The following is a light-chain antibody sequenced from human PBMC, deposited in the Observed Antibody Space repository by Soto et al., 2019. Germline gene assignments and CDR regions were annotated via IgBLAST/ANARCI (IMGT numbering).Light chain of an antibody. J-gene: IGLJ1*01. Sequence: QSALTQPPSASGSLGQSVTISCTGTRSDVGGYEYVSWYQQHPGKAPKFMIYEVTKRPSGVPDRFSGSKSGNTASLTVSGLQAEDEADYYCSSYAGNKHVFGTGTKVTVL. CDR3: SSYAGNKHV. V-gene: IGLV2-8*01. CDR1: RSDVGGYEY. CDR2: EVT.